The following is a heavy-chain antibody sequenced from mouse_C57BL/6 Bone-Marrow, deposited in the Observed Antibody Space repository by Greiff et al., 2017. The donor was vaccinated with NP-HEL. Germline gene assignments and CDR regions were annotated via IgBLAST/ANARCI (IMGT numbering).Heavy chain of an antibody. D-gene: IGHD1-1*01. J-gene: IGHJ2*01. CDR3: ARRFPPFYYYFDY. Sequence: VKLVESGPELVKPGASVKISCKASGYSFTSYYIHWVKQRPGQGLEWIGWIYPGSGNTKYNEKFKGKATLTADTSSSTAYMQLSSLTSEDSAVYYCARRFPPFYYYFDYWGQGTTLTVSS. CDR1: GYSFTSYY. V-gene: IGHV1-66*01. CDR2: IYPGSGNT.